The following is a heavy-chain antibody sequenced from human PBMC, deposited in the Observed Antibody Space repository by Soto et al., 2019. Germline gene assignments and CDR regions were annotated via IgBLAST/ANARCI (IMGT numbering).Heavy chain of an antibody. CDR2: IYYSGST. Sequence: QVQLQESGPGLVKPSQTLSLTCTVSGGSISSGGYYWSWIRQHPGKGLEWIGYIYYSGSTYYNPSLKSRVTISVDTSKSQFSLKLSSVTAADTAVYYCAVYTTVTTNYYFDYWGQGTLVTVSS. V-gene: IGHV4-31*03. D-gene: IGHD4-17*01. CDR1: GGSISSGGYY. J-gene: IGHJ4*02. CDR3: AVYTTVTTNYYFDY.